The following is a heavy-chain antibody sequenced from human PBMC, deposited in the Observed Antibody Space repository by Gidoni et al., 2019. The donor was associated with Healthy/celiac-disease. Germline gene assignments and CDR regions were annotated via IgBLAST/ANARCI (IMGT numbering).Heavy chain of an antibody. CDR1: GGSISSSSYY. V-gene: IGHV4-39*01. J-gene: IGHJ4*02. CDR3: ARSCPITIFGVVIQREPYFDY. D-gene: IGHD3-3*01. CDR2: IYYSGRT. Sequence: QLQLQESGPGLVKPSETLSLTCPVSGGSISSSSYYWGWIRQPPGKGLEWIGSIYYSGRTYYNPSLKSRVTISVDTSKNQFSLKLSSVTAADTAVYYCARSCPITIFGVVIQREPYFDYWGQGTLVTVSS.